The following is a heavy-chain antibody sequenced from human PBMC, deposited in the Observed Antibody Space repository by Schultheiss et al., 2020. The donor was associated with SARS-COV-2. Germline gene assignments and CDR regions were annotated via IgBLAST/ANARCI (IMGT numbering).Heavy chain of an antibody. CDR2: INHSGST. V-gene: IGHV4-34*01. CDR3: ARPRSGGWYY. CDR1: GGSFSGYY. D-gene: IGHD6-19*01. Sequence: SQTLSLTCAVYGGSFSGYYWSWIRQPPGKGLEWIGEINHSGSTNYNPSLKSRVTISVDTSKNQFSLKLSSVTAADTAVYYCARPRSGGWYYWGQGTLVTVSS. J-gene: IGHJ4*02.